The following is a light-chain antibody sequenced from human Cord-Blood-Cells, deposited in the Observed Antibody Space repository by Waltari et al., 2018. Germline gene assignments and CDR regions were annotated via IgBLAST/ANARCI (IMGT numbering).Light chain of an antibody. CDR1: PGVSSN. V-gene: IGKV3-15*01. CDR3: QQYNNWPRT. J-gene: IGKJ1*01. Sequence: EIVMPQSPATMPVPPGESATLSCRASPGVSSNLAWYQQKPGQAPRLLIYGASTRATGIPARFSGSGSGTEFTLTISSLQSEDFAVYYCQQYNNWPRTFGQGTKVEIK. CDR2: GAS.